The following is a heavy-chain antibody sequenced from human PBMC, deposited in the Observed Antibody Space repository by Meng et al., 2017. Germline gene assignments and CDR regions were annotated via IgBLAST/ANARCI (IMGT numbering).Heavy chain of an antibody. V-gene: IGHV1-3*01. CDR1: GYNFTSYA. J-gene: IGHJ4*02. D-gene: IGHD2-15*01. CDR3: ARDSCTGGICYRGSFDY. Sequence: QVQLGRSGAAVKDPGASGKVSCKASGYNFTSYAMHWVRQAPGQSLEWMGWLNAGNGDTKYSQKFQGRVTITRDSSASTAYMELSSLRSEDTAVYYCARDSCTGGICYRGSFDYWAQGTLVTVSS. CDR2: LNAGNGDT.